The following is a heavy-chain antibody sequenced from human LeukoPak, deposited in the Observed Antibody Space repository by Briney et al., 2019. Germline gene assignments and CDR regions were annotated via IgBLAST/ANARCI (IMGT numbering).Heavy chain of an antibody. J-gene: IGHJ4*02. CDR1: GGSISSSAYY. V-gene: IGHV4-39*02. CDR2: IDYTGST. D-gene: IGHD6-19*01. Sequence: SETLSLTCTVSGGSISSSAYYWAWIRQPPGKGLEWIGSIDYTGSTYYNPSLKSRVTISADTSKNQFSLKVNSVTAADAAVFYCARDKIAVPGPDFDYWGQGTLVTVSS. CDR3: ARDKIAVPGPDFDY.